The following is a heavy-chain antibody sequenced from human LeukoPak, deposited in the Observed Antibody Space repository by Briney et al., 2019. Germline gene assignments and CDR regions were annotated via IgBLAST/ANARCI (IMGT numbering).Heavy chain of an antibody. CDR1: GFTLSSYG. CDR2: IRYDGCNK. CDR3: AKDQDYSNYEGY. J-gene: IGHJ4*02. V-gene: IGHV3-30*02. D-gene: IGHD4-11*01. Sequence: QPGGSLRLSCAASGFTLSSYGMHWVRQAPGKGLEWVAFIRYDGCNKYYADSVKGRFTISRDNSTNTLYLQMNSLRAEDTAVYYCAKDQDYSNYEGYWGQGTLVTVSS.